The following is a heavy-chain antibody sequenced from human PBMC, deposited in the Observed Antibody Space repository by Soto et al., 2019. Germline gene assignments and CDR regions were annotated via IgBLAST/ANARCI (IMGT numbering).Heavy chain of an antibody. CDR2: VYHSGSA. Sequence: SETLSLTCAVSGYSISSGYYWGWIRQPPGKGLEWIASVYHSGSAYYNPSLTSRVTISVDTSKNQFSLRLTSVTAADTAVYYCARVPDYSNYFFDYWGQGTMVTVSS. CDR1: GYSISSGYY. CDR3: ARVPDYSNYFFDY. J-gene: IGHJ4*02. D-gene: IGHD4-4*01. V-gene: IGHV4-38-2*01.